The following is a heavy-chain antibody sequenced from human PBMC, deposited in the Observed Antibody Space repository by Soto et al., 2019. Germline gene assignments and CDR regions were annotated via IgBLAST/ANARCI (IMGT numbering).Heavy chain of an antibody. CDR1: GFTFSDHY. Sequence: GGSLRLSCAASGFTFSDHYMDWVRQAPGKGLEWVGRTRNKANSYTTEYAASVKGRFTISRDDSKNSLYLQMNSLKTEDTAVYYCAKAARHYDYYYMDVWGKGTTVTISS. J-gene: IGHJ6*03. V-gene: IGHV3-72*01. CDR2: TRNKANSYTT. CDR3: AKAARHYDYYYMDV.